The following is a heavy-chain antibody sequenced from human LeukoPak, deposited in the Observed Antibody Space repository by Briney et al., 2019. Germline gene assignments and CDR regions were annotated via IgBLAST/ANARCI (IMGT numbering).Heavy chain of an antibody. D-gene: IGHD3-10*01. V-gene: IGHV3-74*01. Sequence: GGSLRLSCAASGFTFSSYWMHWVRQAPGKGLVWVSRINSDGSSTSYADSVKGRFTISRDNAKNTLYLQMNSLRAENTAVYYCASPLLWFGDDAFDIWGQGTMVTVSS. J-gene: IGHJ3*02. CDR3: ASPLLWFGDDAFDI. CDR2: INSDGSST. CDR1: GFTFSSYW.